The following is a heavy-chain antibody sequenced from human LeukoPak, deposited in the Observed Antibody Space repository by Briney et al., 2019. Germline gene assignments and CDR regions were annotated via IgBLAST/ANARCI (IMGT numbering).Heavy chain of an antibody. D-gene: IGHD2-2*01. CDR3: ARDPRDCSSTSCYPDY. Sequence: ASVKVSCKASGYTFTGYYMHWVRQAPGQGFEWMGWINPNSGGTNYAQKFQGRVTMTRDTSISTAYMELSRLRSDDTAVYYCARDPRDCSSTSCYPDYWGQGTLVTVSS. V-gene: IGHV1-2*02. CDR2: INPNSGGT. CDR1: GYTFTGYY. J-gene: IGHJ4*02.